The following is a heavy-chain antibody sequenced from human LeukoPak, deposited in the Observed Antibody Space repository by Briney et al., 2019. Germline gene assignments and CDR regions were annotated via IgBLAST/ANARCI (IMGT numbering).Heavy chain of an antibody. J-gene: IGHJ4*02. D-gene: IGHD3-16*02. CDR2: INHSGST. Sequence: PSETLSLTCAVYGGSFSGYYWSWLRQPPGKGLEWIGEINHSGSTNYNPSLKSRVTISVDTSKNQFSLKLSSVTAADTAVYYCASLYYDYVWGSYRYSDYWGQGTLVTVSS. V-gene: IGHV4-34*01. CDR1: GGSFSGYY. CDR3: ASLYYDYVWGSYRYSDY.